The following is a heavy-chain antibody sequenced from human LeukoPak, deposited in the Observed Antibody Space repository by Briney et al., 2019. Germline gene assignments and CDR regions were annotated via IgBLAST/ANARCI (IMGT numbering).Heavy chain of an antibody. Sequence: PGGSLRLSCAASGFTFSSYEMNWVRQAPGKGLEWASYISSSGRTTHYADSVKGRFTISRDNAKNSLYLQMNSLRAEDTAVYYCAKERGGYNYGDYFDYWGQGTLVTVSS. J-gene: IGHJ4*02. D-gene: IGHD5-24*01. V-gene: IGHV3-48*03. CDR3: AKERGGYNYGDYFDY. CDR2: ISSSGRTT. CDR1: GFTFSSYE.